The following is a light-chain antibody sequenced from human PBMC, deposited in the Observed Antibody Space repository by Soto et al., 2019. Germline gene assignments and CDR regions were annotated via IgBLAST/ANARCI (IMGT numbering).Light chain of an antibody. CDR3: QQYKKWPYT. CDR2: DAS. CDR1: QSVSRN. V-gene: IGKV3D-15*01. J-gene: IGKJ2*01. Sequence: EIVMTQSPATLSVSPGERATLSCRASQSVSRNFAWYQQKPGQAPRLLIYDASTRATGIPARFSGSGSGTEFTLTISSLKSEDFVVYYCQQYKKWPYTFGQGTKVEIK.